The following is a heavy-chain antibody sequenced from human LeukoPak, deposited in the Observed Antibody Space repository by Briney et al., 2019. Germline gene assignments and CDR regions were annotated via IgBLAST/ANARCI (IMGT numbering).Heavy chain of an antibody. CDR3: AREGPGIQYDY. CDR2: ISSSSSYI. Sequence: GGSLRLSCAASGFTFSSYSMNWVRQAPGKGLEWVSSISSSSSYIYYADLVKGRFTISRDNAKNSLYLQMNSLRAEDTAVYYCAREGPGIQYDYWGQGTLVTVSS. V-gene: IGHV3-21*01. J-gene: IGHJ4*02. CDR1: GFTFSSYS. D-gene: IGHD5-18*01.